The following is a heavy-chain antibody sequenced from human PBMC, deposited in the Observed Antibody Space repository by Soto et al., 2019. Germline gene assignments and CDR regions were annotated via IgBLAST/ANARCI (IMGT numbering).Heavy chain of an antibody. CDR1: GYTFTSYA. D-gene: IGHD3-10*01. V-gene: IGHV1-3*01. CDR2: INAGNGNT. J-gene: IGHJ5*02. CDR3: ARDFQEFFGRWFDP. Sequence: ASVKVSCKASGYTFTSYAMHWVRQAPGQRLEWMGWINAGNGNTKYSQKFQGRVTITRDTSASTAYMELSSLRSEDTAVYYCARDFQEFFGRWFDPWGQGTLVTVSS.